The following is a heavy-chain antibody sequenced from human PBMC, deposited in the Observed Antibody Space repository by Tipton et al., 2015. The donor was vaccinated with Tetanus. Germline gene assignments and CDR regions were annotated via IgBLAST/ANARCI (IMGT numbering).Heavy chain of an antibody. D-gene: IGHD3-10*01. CDR1: GFTFSSYS. V-gene: IGHV3-21*04. J-gene: IGHJ6*02. CDR3: AGHGSGSLHRYYYYYYGMDV. Sequence: GSLRLSCAASGFTFSSYSMNWVRQAPGKGLEWVSSISSSSSYIYYADSVKGRFTISRDNAKNSLYLQMNSLRAEDTAVYYCAGHGSGSLHRYYYYYYGMDVWGQGTTVTVSS. CDR2: ISSSSSYI.